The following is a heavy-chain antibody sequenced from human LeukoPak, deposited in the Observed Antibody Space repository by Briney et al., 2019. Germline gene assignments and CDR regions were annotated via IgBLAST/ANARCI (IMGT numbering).Heavy chain of an antibody. Sequence: GGSLRLSCAASGFTFDDYAMHWVRQAPGKGLEWVSGISWNSGSIGYADSVKGRFTISRDNAKNSLYLQMNSLRAEDTALYYCAKDYRGRGCSYGYDYWGQGTLVTVSS. J-gene: IGHJ4*02. V-gene: IGHV3-9*01. D-gene: IGHD5-18*01. CDR1: GFTFDDYA. CDR3: AKDYRGRGCSYGYDY. CDR2: ISWNSGSI.